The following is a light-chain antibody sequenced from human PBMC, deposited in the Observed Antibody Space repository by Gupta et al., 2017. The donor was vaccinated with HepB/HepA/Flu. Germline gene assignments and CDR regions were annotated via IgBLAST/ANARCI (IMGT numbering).Light chain of an antibody. CDR3: QQTYRTPWT. V-gene: IGKV1-39*01. Sequence: DIHMTQSPSSLSASVGDRVTISCRASQNISVFFNWYQQKPGKAPKLLIYAASSLQSGVPSTFSGSGSGADFTLTISSLQPEDFATYYCQQTYRTPWTFGHGTKVEVK. J-gene: IGKJ1*01. CDR1: QNISVF. CDR2: AAS.